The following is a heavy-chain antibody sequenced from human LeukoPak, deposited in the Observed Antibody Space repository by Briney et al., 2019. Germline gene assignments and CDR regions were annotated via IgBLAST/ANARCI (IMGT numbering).Heavy chain of an antibody. D-gene: IGHD2-15*01. Sequence: GASVKVSCKASGGTFSSYAINWVLQAPGQGLEWMGRIIPIFGTANYAQKFQGRVTITTDESTSTAYMELSSLRSEDTAVYYCARDQGYCSGGSCYWDYWGQGTLVTVSS. CDR2: IIPIFGTA. J-gene: IGHJ4*02. V-gene: IGHV1-69*05. CDR3: ARDQGYCSGGSCYWDY. CDR1: GGTFSSYA.